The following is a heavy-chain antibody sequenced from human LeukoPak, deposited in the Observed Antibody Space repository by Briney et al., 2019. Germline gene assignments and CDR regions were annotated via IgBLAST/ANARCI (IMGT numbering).Heavy chain of an antibody. V-gene: IGHV4-34*01. CDR1: GGSISSYY. CDR2: INHSGST. CDR3: ARWRGRLRGVDY. D-gene: IGHD4-17*01. J-gene: IGHJ4*02. Sequence: SETLSLTCTVSGGSISSYYWSWIRQPPGKGLEWIGEINHSGSTNYNPSLKSRVTISVDTSKNQFSLKLSSVTAADTAVYYCARWRGRLRGVDYWGQGTLVTVSS.